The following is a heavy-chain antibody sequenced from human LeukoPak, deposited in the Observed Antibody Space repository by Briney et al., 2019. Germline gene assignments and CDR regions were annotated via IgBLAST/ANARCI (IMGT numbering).Heavy chain of an antibody. D-gene: IGHD1-14*01. Sequence: GGSLRLSCAASGFTFSSYSMNWVRQAPGKGLEWVSGISWNSGSIGYADSVKGRFTISRDNAKNSLHLQMNSLRAEDTALYYCAKDMEPNGVHFDYWGQGTLVTVSS. J-gene: IGHJ4*02. CDR2: ISWNSGSI. CDR1: GFTFSSYS. CDR3: AKDMEPNGVHFDY. V-gene: IGHV3-9*01.